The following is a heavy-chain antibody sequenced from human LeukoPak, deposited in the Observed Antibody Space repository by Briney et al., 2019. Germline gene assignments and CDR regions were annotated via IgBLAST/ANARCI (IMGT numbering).Heavy chain of an antibody. Sequence: SETLSLTCTVSGGSISSGGFYWTWIRQPAGKGLEWIGRIYSSGKTNYSPSLKSRVTMSVNTSKNQFSLKLSSVTAADTAVYYCARGPGSGKGYFDYWGQGTLVTVSS. V-gene: IGHV4-61*02. CDR1: GGSISSGGFY. CDR2: IYSSGKT. J-gene: IGHJ4*02. CDR3: ARGPGSGKGYFDY. D-gene: IGHD3-10*01.